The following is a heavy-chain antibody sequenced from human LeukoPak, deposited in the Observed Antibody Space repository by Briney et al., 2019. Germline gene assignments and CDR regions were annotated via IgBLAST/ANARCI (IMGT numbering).Heavy chain of an antibody. Sequence: PGGSLRLSCAASGFTFSGYWMNWVRQAPGKGLEWVANIKQDGSEKKYADSVKGRFTISRDNAKNALYLEMNTLRAEDTAVYYCARAGVAVAATLWDWGQGTLVTVSS. CDR2: IKQDGSEK. CDR1: GFTFSGYW. D-gene: IGHD6-19*01. J-gene: IGHJ4*02. V-gene: IGHV3-7*04. CDR3: ARAGVAVAATLWD.